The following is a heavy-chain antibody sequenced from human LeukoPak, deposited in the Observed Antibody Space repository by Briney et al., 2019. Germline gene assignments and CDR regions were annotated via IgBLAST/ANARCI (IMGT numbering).Heavy chain of an antibody. CDR2: INHSGST. Sequence: SETLSLTCAVYGGSFSGYYWSWIRQPPGKGLEWIGEINHSGSTNYNPSLKSRVTISVDTSKNQFSLKLSSVTAADTAVYYCARGSLRYFDWLRYYYYMDVWGKGTTVTASS. D-gene: IGHD3-9*01. V-gene: IGHV4-34*01. J-gene: IGHJ6*03. CDR1: GGSFSGYY. CDR3: ARGSLRYFDWLRYYYYMDV.